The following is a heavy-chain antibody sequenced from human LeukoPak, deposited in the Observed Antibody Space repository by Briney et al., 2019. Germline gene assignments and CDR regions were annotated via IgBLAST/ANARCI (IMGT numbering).Heavy chain of an antibody. V-gene: IGHV3-30*04. D-gene: IGHD6-6*01. CDR2: ISYDGSNK. CDR1: GFTFSSYA. CDR3: ARDLEYSSSSFVFDP. J-gene: IGHJ5*02. Sequence: PGGSLRLSCAASGFTFSSYAMHWVRQAPGKGLEWVAAISYDGSNKYYADSVKGRFTISRDNSKNTLYLQMNSLRAEDTAVYYCARDLEYSSSSFVFDPWGEGTLVTVSS.